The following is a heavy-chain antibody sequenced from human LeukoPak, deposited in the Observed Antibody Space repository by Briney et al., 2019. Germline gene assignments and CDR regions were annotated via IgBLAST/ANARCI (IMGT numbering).Heavy chain of an antibody. CDR1: GYTFTGYY. Sequence: GASVKVSCEASGYTFTGYYIHWVRQAPGQGLEWMGRINPNSGGTNYAQKFQGRVTITRDTSISTVYMEVSRLRSEDTAVYYCARVRGDFWSGYFGFDPWGQGTLVTVSS. V-gene: IGHV1-2*06. J-gene: IGHJ5*02. D-gene: IGHD3-3*01. CDR3: ARVRGDFWSGYFGFDP. CDR2: INPNSGGT.